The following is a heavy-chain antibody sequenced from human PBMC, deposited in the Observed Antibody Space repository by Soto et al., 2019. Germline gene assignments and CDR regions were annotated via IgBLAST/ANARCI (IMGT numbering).Heavy chain of an antibody. D-gene: IGHD6-13*01. CDR3: ARCSGWYGQCYFDC. CDR2: IYSDGRT. CDR1: GIIVSSSY. J-gene: IGHJ4*02. V-gene: IGHV3-53*02. Sequence: DVQLVETGGGLIQPGGSLRLSCAASGIIVSSSYMSWDRQAPGKGLEWVSVIYSDGRTYYADSVKGRFPISRDNSKNTLYLQMNSLSAEDTAVYYCARCSGWYGQCYFDCWGQGALVSVSS.